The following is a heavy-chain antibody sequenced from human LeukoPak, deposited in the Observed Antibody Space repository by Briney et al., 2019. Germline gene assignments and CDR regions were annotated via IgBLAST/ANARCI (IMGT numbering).Heavy chain of an antibody. CDR3: ARAGVEQQLVFFDY. D-gene: IGHD6-13*01. V-gene: IGHV3-30*04. CDR1: GFTFSSYA. CDR2: ISYDGSNK. J-gene: IGHJ4*02. Sequence: PGRSLRLSCAASGFTFSSYAMHWVRQAPGKGLEWVAVISYDGSNKYYADSVKGRFTISRDNSKNTLYLQMNSLRAEDTAVYYCARAGVEQQLVFFDYWGQGTLVTVS.